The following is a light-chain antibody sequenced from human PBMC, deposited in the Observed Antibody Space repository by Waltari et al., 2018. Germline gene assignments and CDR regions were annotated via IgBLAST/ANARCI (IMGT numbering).Light chain of an antibody. CDR1: SLRTYY. CDR3: HSRDSSGNVL. CDR2: GKN. J-gene: IGLJ2*01. V-gene: IGLV3-19*01. Sequence: SSELTQDPAVSVALGQTVRITCQGASLRTYYVSWFHQKPGQAPALVLHGKNNRPSGIPARFSASSSGSSASLTIIGAQAEDEADYYCHSRDSSGNVLIGGGTKLTVV.